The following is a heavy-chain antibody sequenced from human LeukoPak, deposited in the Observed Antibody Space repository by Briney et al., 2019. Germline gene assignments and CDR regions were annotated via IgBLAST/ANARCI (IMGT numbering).Heavy chain of an antibody. CDR2: ISGSGVST. CDR3: AKAMNTVTTGFRAYFDY. J-gene: IGHJ4*02. Sequence: GGSLRLSCAASRFTFNNYAMSWVRQAPGKGLEWVSAISGSGVSTYYADSVKGRFTISRDNSKNTLYLQMNSLRAEDTAVYYCAKAMNTVTTGFRAYFDYWGQGTLVTVSS. CDR1: RFTFNNYA. D-gene: IGHD4-17*01. V-gene: IGHV3-23*01.